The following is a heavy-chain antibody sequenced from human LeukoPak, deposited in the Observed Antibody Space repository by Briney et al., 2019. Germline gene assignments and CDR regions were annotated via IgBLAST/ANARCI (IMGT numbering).Heavy chain of an antibody. D-gene: IGHD2-15*01. CDR2: MNPRSGDT. CDR3: AKGGRRPYSNSFDP. V-gene: IGHV1-2*02. CDR1: GYTFTTYT. Sequence: ASVKVSCKTSGYTFTTYTIHWVRQAPGQGLEWMGWMNPRSGDTHFAQNFQGRVTLTWDISISTAYMELSRLRYDDTAEYFCAKGGRRPYSNSFDPWGQGTLVTVSS. J-gene: IGHJ5*02.